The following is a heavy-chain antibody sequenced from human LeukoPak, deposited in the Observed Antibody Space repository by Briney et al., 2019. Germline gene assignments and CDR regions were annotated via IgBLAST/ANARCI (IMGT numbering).Heavy chain of an antibody. CDR1: GFTFDDYA. CDR2: ISWDGGST. V-gene: IGHV3-43D*03. Sequence: GGSLRLSCAASGFTFDDYAMHWVRQAPGKGLEWVSLISWDGGSTYYADSVKGRFTISRDNSKNSLHLQMNSLRAEDTALYYCARSGSGSYHGYYYYMDVWGKGTTVTVSS. CDR3: ARSGSGSYHGYYYYMDV. D-gene: IGHD3-10*01. J-gene: IGHJ6*03.